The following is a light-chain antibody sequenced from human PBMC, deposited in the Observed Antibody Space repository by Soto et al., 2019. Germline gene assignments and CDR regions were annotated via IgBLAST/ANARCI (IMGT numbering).Light chain of an antibody. Sequence: QSVLTQPASVSGSPGQSITISCTGTSSGVGGYNYVSWYQQHPGKAPKLMIYDVSNRPSGVSNRFSGSKSGNTASLTISGLQAEDEADYYCSSYTSSSTLVVFGGGPKLTVL. CDR3: SSYTSSSTLVV. CDR1: SSGVGGYNY. V-gene: IGLV2-14*01. CDR2: DVS. J-gene: IGLJ2*01.